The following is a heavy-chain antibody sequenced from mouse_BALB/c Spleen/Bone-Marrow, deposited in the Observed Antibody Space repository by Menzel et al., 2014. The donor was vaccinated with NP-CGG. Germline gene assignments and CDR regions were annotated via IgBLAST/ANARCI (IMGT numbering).Heavy chain of an antibody. CDR1: GFNIKDTY. CDR2: IYPANGNT. D-gene: IGHD3-3*01. V-gene: IGHV14-3*02. Sequence: EVQRVESGAELVKPGASVKLSCTASGFNIKDTYMHWVKQRPDQSPEWIGRIYPANGNTKYNPKFQGKATITLDTSSNPACLQLSGLTAGDSASHYCVGCEDYWGQGTTLTVSS. J-gene: IGHJ2*01. CDR3: VGCEDY.